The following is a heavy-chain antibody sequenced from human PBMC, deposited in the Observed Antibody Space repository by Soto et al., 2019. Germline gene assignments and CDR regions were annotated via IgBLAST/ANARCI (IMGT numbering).Heavy chain of an antibody. V-gene: IGHV3-21*01. Sequence: EVQLVKSGGGLVKPGGSLRLSCAASGFSFSSDSMGWVRQAPGKGLEWVSSISSSGSFKNYADSVKGRFTISRDNAKNSLYLQMSGLKDEDTAVYYCARDPPTGTTLDWADSWGQGTLVTVSS. CDR3: ARDPPTGTTLDWADS. CDR2: ISSSGSFK. D-gene: IGHD1-7*01. J-gene: IGHJ4*02. CDR1: GFSFSSDS.